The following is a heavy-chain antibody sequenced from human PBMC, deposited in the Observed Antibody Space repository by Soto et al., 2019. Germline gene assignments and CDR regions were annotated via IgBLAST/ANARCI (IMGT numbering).Heavy chain of an antibody. Sequence: DVQLVESGGGLVQPGRSLRLSCAASGFTFDDYAMHWVRQSPGKGLEWVSGISWNSGNIGYADSVKGRFTISRDNAKNSLYLQMKSLRAEDTALYYCTKSSSYTYNYYMDVWGKGTTVTVSS. D-gene: IGHD6-6*01. V-gene: IGHV3-9*01. J-gene: IGHJ6*03. CDR2: ISWNSGNI. CDR3: TKSSSYTYNYYMDV. CDR1: GFTFDDYA.